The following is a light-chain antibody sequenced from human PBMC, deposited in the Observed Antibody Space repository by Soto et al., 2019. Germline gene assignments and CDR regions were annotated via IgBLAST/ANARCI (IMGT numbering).Light chain of an antibody. Sequence: EVVLTQSPATLSLSPGERATLSGGASQTVSSNYLAWYQQKPGLAPRLLIYDASTRATGIPDRFRGSGSGTSSKLNISRLEPEDDAPYYCQQYGDSPLGTCGGGIKVEIK. CDR3: QQYGDSPLGT. CDR1: QTVSSNY. J-gene: IGKJ4*01. CDR2: DAS. V-gene: IGKV3D-20*01.